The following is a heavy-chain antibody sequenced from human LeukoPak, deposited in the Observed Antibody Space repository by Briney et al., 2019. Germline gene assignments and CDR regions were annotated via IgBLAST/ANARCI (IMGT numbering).Heavy chain of an antibody. D-gene: IGHD3-22*01. V-gene: IGHV3-21*01. CDR3: ARDGADYYDSSGYYLSGGDY. CDR2: ISSSSSYI. CDR1: GFTFSSYS. J-gene: IGHJ4*02. Sequence: GGSLRLSCAASGFTFSSYSMNWVRQAPGKGLEWVSSISSSSSYIYYADSVKGRFTISRDNAKNSLYLQMNSLRAEDTAVYYWARDGADYYDSSGYYLSGGDYWGQGTLVTVSS.